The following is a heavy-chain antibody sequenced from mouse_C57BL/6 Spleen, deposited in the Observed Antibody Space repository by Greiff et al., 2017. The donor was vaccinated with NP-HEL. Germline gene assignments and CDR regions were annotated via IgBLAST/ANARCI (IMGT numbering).Heavy chain of an antibody. J-gene: IGHJ1*03. CDR2: ISDGGSYT. CDR1: GFTFSSYA. CDR3: AREDYYYGSNGYFDV. D-gene: IGHD1-1*01. V-gene: IGHV5-4*01. Sequence: EVMLVESGGGLVKPGGSLKLSCAASGFTFSSYAMSWVRQTPEKRLEWVATISDGGSYTYYPDNVKGRFTISRDNAKNNLYLQMSHLKAEDTAMYYCAREDYYYGSNGYFDVWGTGTTVTVSS.